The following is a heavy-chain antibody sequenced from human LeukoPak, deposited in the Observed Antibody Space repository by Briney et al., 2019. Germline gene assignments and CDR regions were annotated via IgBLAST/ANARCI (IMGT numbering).Heavy chain of an antibody. CDR2: INHSGST. D-gene: IGHD2-15*01. Sequence: SETLSLTCAVHGGSFSGYYWSWIRQPPGKGLEWIGEINHSGSTNYNPSLKSRVTISVDTSKNQFSLKLSSVTAADTAVYYCAIPYCSGGSCYSGGSEIFDYWGQGTLVTVSS. CDR1: GGSFSGYY. CDR3: AIPYCSGGSCYSGGSEIFDY. V-gene: IGHV4-34*01. J-gene: IGHJ4*02.